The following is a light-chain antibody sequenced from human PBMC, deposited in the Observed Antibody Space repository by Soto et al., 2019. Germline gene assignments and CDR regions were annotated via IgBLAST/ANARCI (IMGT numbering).Light chain of an antibody. J-gene: IGKJ1*01. Sequence: EIVMTQSPATLSVSPGERATLSCRASQSVSSTLAWYQLRPGQAPSLLIYGASTRATGIPARFSGSGSGTEFTLTISSLQSADFAVYYCQQYNDWPRTFGQGTKVEIK. V-gene: IGKV3-15*01. CDR1: QSVSST. CDR3: QQYNDWPRT. CDR2: GAS.